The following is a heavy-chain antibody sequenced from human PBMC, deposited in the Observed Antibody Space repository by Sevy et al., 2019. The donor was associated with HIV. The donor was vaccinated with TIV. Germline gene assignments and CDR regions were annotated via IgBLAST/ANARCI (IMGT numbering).Heavy chain of an antibody. D-gene: IGHD3-3*01. CDR2: ISAYNGNT. Sequence: ASVKVSCKASGYTFTSYGISWVRQAPGQGLEWMGWISAYNGNTNYAQKLQGRVTMTTDTSTSTAYMELRSLRSDDTAVYYGARDLRITIFGVGGGHDAFDIWGQGTMVTVSS. CDR3: ARDLRITIFGVGGGHDAFDI. V-gene: IGHV1-18*04. J-gene: IGHJ3*02. CDR1: GYTFTSYG.